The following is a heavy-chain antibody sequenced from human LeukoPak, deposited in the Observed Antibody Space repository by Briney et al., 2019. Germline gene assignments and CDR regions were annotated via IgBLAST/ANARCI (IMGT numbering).Heavy chain of an antibody. Sequence: SQTLSLTCTISGDSVSSNSAAWNWIRQSPSRGLEWLGRTYYRSKWYTYYAVSVKSRISINRDTSKNQISLQLNSVTPEDTAVYYCARSTGPIDYWGQGTLVTVSS. CDR1: GDSVSSNSAA. V-gene: IGHV6-1*01. J-gene: IGHJ4*02. CDR3: ARSTGPIDY. D-gene: IGHD1-1*01. CDR2: TYYRSKWYT.